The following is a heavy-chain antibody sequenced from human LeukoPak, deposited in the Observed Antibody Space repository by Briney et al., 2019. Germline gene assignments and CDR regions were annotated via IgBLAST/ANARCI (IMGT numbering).Heavy chain of an antibody. CDR1: GFTFSSYS. Sequence: GGSLRLSCVASGFTFSSYSMTWVRQAPGKGLEWVSYISGSSGTIYYADSVKGRFTISRDNAKNSLYLQMNSLRAEDTAVYYCARRSEFGVLYYMDIWGKGTTVTVSS. CDR2: ISGSSGTI. J-gene: IGHJ6*03. CDR3: ARRSEFGVLYYMDI. V-gene: IGHV3-48*01. D-gene: IGHD3-16*01.